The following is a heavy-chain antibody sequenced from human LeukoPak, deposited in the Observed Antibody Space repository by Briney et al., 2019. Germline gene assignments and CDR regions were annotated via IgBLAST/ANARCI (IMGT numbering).Heavy chain of an antibody. CDR2: INPSGGTT. CDR3: ARDLSHRYYHRTGYAFDY. V-gene: IGHV1-46*01. CDR1: GYIFTSYA. D-gene: IGHD3-22*01. Sequence: ASVKVSCKASGYIFTSYAMHWVRRAPGQGLERMGIINPSGGTTNYAQKFQGRVTMTRDTSTSTVYMDLSSLRSEDTAVYYCARDLSHRYYHRTGYAFDYWGQGTLVTVSS. J-gene: IGHJ4*02.